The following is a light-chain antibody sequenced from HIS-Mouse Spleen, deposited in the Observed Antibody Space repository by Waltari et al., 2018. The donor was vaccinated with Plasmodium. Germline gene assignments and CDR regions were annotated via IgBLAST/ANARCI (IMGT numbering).Light chain of an antibody. J-gene: IGLJ2*01. V-gene: IGLV3-1*01. CDR2: QDS. CDR3: QAWDSSVV. CDR1: KLGDKY. Sequence: SYELTQPPSVSVSPGQTASITCSGDKLGDKYACWYQQKPGQSPGPVIYQDSKRPSGSPGRFSGSNSGNTATLTISGTQAMDEADYYCQAWDSSVVFGGGTKLTVL.